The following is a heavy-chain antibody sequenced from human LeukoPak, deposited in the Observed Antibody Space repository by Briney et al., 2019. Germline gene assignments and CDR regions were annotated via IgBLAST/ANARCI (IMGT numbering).Heavy chain of an antibody. J-gene: IGHJ4*02. CDR2: IYYSGGT. CDR3: AKGHGSGTFYRGLFDS. V-gene: IGHV4-59*01. D-gene: IGHD3-10*01. CDR1: GASFGTNY. Sequence: SETLSLTCSVSGASFGTNYWSWIRQAPGKGLEWIGYIYYSGGTNDNPSLKGRVTISADTSKNQFSLNLRSVTPADTAVYYCAKGHGSGTFYRGLFDSWGQGIPVTVSS.